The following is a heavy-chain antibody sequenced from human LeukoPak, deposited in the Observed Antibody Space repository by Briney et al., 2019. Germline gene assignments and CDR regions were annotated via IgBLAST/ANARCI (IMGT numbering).Heavy chain of an antibody. Sequence: GRSLRLSCAASGFTFSSYGMHWVRQAPGKGLEWVAVIWYDGSNEYYADSVKGRFTISRDNSKNTMYLQMNSLRAEDAAVYYCARDGTAMVLDYWGQGTMVTVSS. CDR3: ARDGTAMVLDY. D-gene: IGHD5-18*01. CDR1: GFTFSSYG. V-gene: IGHV3-33*01. CDR2: IWYDGSNE. J-gene: IGHJ4*02.